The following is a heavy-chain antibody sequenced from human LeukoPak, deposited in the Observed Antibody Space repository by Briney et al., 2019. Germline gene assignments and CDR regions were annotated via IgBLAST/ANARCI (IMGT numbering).Heavy chain of an antibody. J-gene: IGHJ4*02. D-gene: IGHD1-26*01. CDR2: IYYSGST. Sequence: SETLSLTCTVSGGSISSSSYYWGWIRQPPGKGLEWIGSIYYSGSTYYNPSLKSRVTISVDTSKNQFSLKLSSVTAADTAVYYCASMGYSGSCGYWGQGTLVTVSS. CDR1: GGSISSSSYY. V-gene: IGHV4-39*01. CDR3: ASMGYSGSCGY.